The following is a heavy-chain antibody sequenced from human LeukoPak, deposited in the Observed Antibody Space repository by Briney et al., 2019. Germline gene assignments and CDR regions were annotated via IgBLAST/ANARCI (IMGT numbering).Heavy chain of an antibody. J-gene: IGHJ4*02. CDR2: INWNGGST. Sequence: GGSLRLSCAASGFTFDDYGMRWVRQAPGKGLEWVSGINWNGGSTVYEDSVKGRFTISRDNAKNSLYMQMNSLRAEDPAVYYCARAQLIAARLPFDYWVQGTLVTVSS. D-gene: IGHD6-6*01. CDR1: GFTFDDYG. CDR3: ARAQLIAARLPFDY. V-gene: IGHV3-20*04.